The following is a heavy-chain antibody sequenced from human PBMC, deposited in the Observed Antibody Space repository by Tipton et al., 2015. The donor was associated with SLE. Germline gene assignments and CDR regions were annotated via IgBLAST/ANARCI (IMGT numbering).Heavy chain of an antibody. CDR1: GDSISSSTYS. J-gene: IGHJ4*02. CDR2: VCYDGNT. Sequence: TLSLTCFVSGDSISSSTYSWAWIRQPPGKGLEWIGSVCYDGNTHCNPSLMSRVTLSVDTSENQSSLKLTSVTAADTAVYYCARHQPLRGGSYAFWSGLLFFDYWGQGALVTVSS. V-gene: IGHV4-39*01. CDR3: ARHQPLRGGSYAFWSGLLFFDY. D-gene: IGHD3/OR15-3a*01.